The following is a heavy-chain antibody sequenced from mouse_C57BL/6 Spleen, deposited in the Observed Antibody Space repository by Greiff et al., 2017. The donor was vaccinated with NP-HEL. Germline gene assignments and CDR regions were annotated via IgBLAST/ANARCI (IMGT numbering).Heavy chain of an antibody. V-gene: IGHV1-69*01. Sequence: QVQLQQPGAELVMPGASVKLSCKASGYTFTSYWMHWVKQRPGQGLEWIGEIDPSDSYTNYNQKFKGKSTLTVDKSSSTAYMQLSSLTSEDSAVYYCARGIRSYYFDYWGQGTTLTVSS. CDR3: ARGIRSYYFDY. J-gene: IGHJ2*01. D-gene: IGHD1-1*01. CDR1: GYTFTSYW. CDR2: IDPSDSYT.